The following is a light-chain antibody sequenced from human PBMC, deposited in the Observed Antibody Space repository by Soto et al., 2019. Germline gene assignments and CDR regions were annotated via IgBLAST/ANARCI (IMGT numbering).Light chain of an antibody. J-gene: IGLJ1*01. CDR3: CSYAGGLYV. Sequence: QSALTQPASVSGSPGQSITISCTGTSSDVGSYNLVSWYQQHPGKAPKFMIYEVTKRPSGVSHRFSGSKSGHTASLTISGLQAEDEADYFCCSYAGGLYVFGTGTKVTVL. V-gene: IGLV2-23*02. CDR1: SSDVGSYNL. CDR2: EVT.